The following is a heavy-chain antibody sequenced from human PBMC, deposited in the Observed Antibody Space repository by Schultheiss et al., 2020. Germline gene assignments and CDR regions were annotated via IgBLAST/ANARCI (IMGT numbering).Heavy chain of an antibody. V-gene: IGHV1-2*02. J-gene: IGHJ4*02. CDR3: ARVEREGYYAFAY. CDR1: GYSFTGFL. D-gene: IGHD5-24*01. Sequence: ASVKVSGKASGYSFTGFLIHWVRQAPGQGLDWMGWINPKNGATNFAQKFQGRVTMTRDTSITTSYMEVTSLTSDDTAVYFCARVEREGYYAFAYWGQGTLVTVSS. CDR2: INPKNGAT.